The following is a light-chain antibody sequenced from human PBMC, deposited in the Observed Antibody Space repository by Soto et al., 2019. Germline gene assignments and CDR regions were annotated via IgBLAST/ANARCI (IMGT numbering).Light chain of an antibody. CDR1: SSNVGIYNY. CDR2: DVT. J-gene: IGLJ2*01. V-gene: IGLV2-11*01. Sequence: QSALTQPRSVSGSPGQAVTSSCTGTSSNVGIYNYVSWYQQNPGKAPKFMIYDVTKRPSGVPDRFSGSKSGNTASLTISGLQAEDEADYYCCSYAGSYTFGVFGGGTKLAVL. CDR3: CSYAGSYTFGV.